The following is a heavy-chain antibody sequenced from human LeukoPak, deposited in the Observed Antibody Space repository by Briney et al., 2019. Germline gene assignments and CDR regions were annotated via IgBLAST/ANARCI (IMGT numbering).Heavy chain of an antibody. CDR1: GFTFRSYA. D-gene: IGHD1-26*01. CDR2: VSGSGGGT. J-gene: IGHJ4*02. V-gene: IGHV3-23*01. Sequence: GGSLRLSCAASGFTFRSYAMTWVRQAPGKGLEWVSTVSGSGGGTFYADSVKGRFTISRDNSKNTLYLQMNSLRAEDTAVYYCASSVGASTGSLDYWGQGTLVTVSS. CDR3: ASSVGASTGSLDY.